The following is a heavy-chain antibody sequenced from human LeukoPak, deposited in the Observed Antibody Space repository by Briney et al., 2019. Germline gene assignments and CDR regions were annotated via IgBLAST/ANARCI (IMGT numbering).Heavy chain of an antibody. CDR1: GFTFDDYA. Sequence: PGGSLRLSCAASGFTFDDYAMHWVRQAPGKGLEWVSGISWNSGSIGYADSVKGRFTISRDNARNTLYLQMNSLRVEDTAVYYCVKDHTGKEDKWGQGTLVTVSS. CDR3: VKDHTGKEDK. V-gene: IGHV3-9*01. CDR2: ISWNSGSI. D-gene: IGHD1-1*01. J-gene: IGHJ4*02.